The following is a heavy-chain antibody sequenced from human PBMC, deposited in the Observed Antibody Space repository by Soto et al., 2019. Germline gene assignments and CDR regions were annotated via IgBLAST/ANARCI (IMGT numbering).Heavy chain of an antibody. J-gene: IGHJ4*02. CDR3: AKDSSVLNIVVPTAFDY. V-gene: IGHV3-23*01. D-gene: IGHD2-21*02. Sequence: GGSLRLSCAASGFTFSSYAMSWVRQAPGKGLEWVSAISGSGGSTYYADSVKGRFTISRDNSKNTLYLQMNSQRAEDTAVYYCAKDSSVLNIVVPTAFDYWGQGTLVTVSS. CDR1: GFTFSSYA. CDR2: ISGSGGST.